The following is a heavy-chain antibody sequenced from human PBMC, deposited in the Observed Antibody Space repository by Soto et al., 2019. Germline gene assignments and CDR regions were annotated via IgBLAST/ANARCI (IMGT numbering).Heavy chain of an antibody. J-gene: IGHJ4*02. CDR1: GFIFSSDW. D-gene: IGHD6-19*01. V-gene: IGHV3-74*01. Sequence: PGGSLRLSCAASGFIFSSDWMHWVRQAPGKGLVWVSRINGGGSSISYADSVKGRFTISRDNAKNTLYLQMNSLRAEDTAVYYCARHGYSSGYYYFDYWGQGALVTVSS. CDR3: ARHGYSSGYYYFDY. CDR2: INGGGSSI.